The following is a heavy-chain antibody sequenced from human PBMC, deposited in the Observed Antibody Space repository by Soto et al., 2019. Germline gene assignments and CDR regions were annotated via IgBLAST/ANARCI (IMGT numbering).Heavy chain of an antibody. J-gene: IGHJ4*02. CDR2: IAVGSGDT. V-gene: IGHV1-58*01. CDR3: AAPPNRDAYNYDY. CDR1: GLTFSNSA. Sequence: GASVEVSCKTSGLTFSNSAVQWVRQVRGQRLEWIGWIAVGSGDTKYAQNFQERVTITRDMSTSTAYMELSSLRSEDTAVYYCAAPPNRDAYNYDYWGQGTLVTSPQ. D-gene: IGHD5-12*01.